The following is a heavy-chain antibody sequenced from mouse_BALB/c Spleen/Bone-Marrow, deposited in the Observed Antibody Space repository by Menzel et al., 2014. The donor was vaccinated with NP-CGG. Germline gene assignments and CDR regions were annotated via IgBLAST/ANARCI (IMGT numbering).Heavy chain of an antibody. V-gene: IGHV7-3*02. J-gene: IGHJ2*01. CDR1: GFTFTNYF. CDR3: ARDYNGYFDF. Sequence: EVQLVESGGGLVQPGGSLRLSCTTSGFTFTNYFMTWVRQPPGKALEWLGFIRNKANGYTTEYNPSVKGRFTISRDNSQGNFYLQMNTLRAEDSAIYYCARDYNGYFDFWGQGTTLTVSS. CDR2: IRNKANGYTT. D-gene: IGHD6-1*01.